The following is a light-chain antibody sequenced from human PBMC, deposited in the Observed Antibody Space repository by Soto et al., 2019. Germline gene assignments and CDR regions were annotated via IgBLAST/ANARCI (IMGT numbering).Light chain of an antibody. CDR2: AAS. CDR3: QPYNNWPLT. J-gene: IGKJ4*01. CDR1: QGISSY. V-gene: IGKV1-8*01. Sequence: AIRMTQSPSSFSASTGDRVTITCRASQGISSYLAWYQQKPGKAPKLLIYAASTLQSGVPSRFSGSGSGTDFTLTINSLQSEDFAVYYCQPYNNWPLTFGGGTKVDIK.